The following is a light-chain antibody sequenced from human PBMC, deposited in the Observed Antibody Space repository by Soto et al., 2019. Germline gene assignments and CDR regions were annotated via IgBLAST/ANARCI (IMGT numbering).Light chain of an antibody. Sequence: EIVMTQSPGTLSLSPGETATLSCRASQTIGRNYLAWYQQKPGQAPRLLIYYISTSAADIPARFSGSGSGTDFTLTISSLQSEDSGVYYCQQHSQWPITFGQGTRLEI. V-gene: IGKV3-15*01. CDR2: YIS. CDR3: QQHSQWPIT. J-gene: IGKJ5*01. CDR1: QTIGRN.